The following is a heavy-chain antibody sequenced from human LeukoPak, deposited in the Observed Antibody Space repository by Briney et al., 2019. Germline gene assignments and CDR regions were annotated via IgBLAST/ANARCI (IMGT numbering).Heavy chain of an antibody. Sequence: RGSLRLSCSASGFIFITYAMHWVCQAPGKGLEYVSGITTNGDSTFYADSVKGRFTISRDNSKNTLYLQMSSLRPKDTAVYYCVRGISSWLVDNFDYWGQGTRDTVSS. J-gene: IGHJ4*02. D-gene: IGHD6-13*01. CDR2: ITTNGDST. CDR3: VRGISSWLVDNFDY. V-gene: IGHV3-64D*06. CDR1: GFIFITYA.